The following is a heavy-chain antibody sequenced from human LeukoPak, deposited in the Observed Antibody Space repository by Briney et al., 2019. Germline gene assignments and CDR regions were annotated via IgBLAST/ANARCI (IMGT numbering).Heavy chain of an antibody. D-gene: IGHD4-11*01. Sequence: SETLSLTCAVYGGSFSGYYWSWIRQPPGKGLEWIGEINHSGSTNYNPSLKSRGNITVRASKNQFSLKLRCVTSADTPVYYCARGYSNYFYWGQGTLVTVSS. J-gene: IGHJ4*02. CDR3: ARGYSNYFY. CDR2: INHSGST. V-gene: IGHV4-34*01. CDR1: GGSFSGYY.